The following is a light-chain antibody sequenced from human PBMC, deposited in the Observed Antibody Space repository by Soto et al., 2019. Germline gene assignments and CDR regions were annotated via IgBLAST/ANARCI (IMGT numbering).Light chain of an antibody. CDR3: QQRSNSFT. CDR1: QSVSSY. CDR2: DAS. J-gene: IGKJ3*01. V-gene: IGKV3-11*01. Sequence: EIVLTQSPATLSLSPGERATLSCRASQSVSSYLAWYQQKPGQAPRLLIYDASSRATGIPARFSGSVSGTDFTLTISSLEPEVFAVYYCQQRSNSFTFGPGTKVDIK.